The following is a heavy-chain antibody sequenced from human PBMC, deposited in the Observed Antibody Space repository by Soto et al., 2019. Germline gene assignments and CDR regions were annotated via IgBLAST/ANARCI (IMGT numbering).Heavy chain of an antibody. CDR3: TTGPEGFLEWLLYDGSMDY. Sequence: EVQLVESGGGLVKPGGSLRLSCAASGFTFSNAWMNWVRQAPGKGLERVGRIKSKTDGGTTDYAAPVKGRFTISRDDSKNTLYLQMNSLKTEDTAVYYCTTGPEGFLEWLLYDGSMDYWGQGTLVTVSS. CDR1: GFTFSNAW. V-gene: IGHV3-15*07. D-gene: IGHD3-3*01. CDR2: IKSKTDGGTT. J-gene: IGHJ4*02.